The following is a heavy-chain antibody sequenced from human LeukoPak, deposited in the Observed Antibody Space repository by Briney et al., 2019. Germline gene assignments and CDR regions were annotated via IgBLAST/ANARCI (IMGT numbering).Heavy chain of an antibody. D-gene: IGHD5-18*01. CDR3: ARDRGYSYGYSYFDY. J-gene: IGHJ4*02. CDR2: IKQDGSEK. Sequence: GGSLRLSRAASGFTFSSYWMSWVRQAPGKGLEWVANIKQDGSEKYYVDSVKGRFTISRDNAKNSLYLQMNSLRAEDTAVYYCARDRGYSYGYSYFDYWGQGTLVTVSS. CDR1: GFTFSSYW. V-gene: IGHV3-7*01.